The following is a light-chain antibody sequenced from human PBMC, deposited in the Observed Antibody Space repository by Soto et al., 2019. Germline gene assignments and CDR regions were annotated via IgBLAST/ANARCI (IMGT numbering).Light chain of an antibody. CDR3: QQYNNSYT. CDR1: QSVSNN. J-gene: IGKJ2*01. CDR2: GAS. V-gene: IGKV3-15*01. Sequence: EVVLTQSPVTLSVSPGERATLSCRASQSVSNNLAWYQQKPGQAPRLLIYGASTRATGIPARFSGSGSGTEFTLTISSLQSEDFTVYYCQQYNNSYTFGQGTKLEIK.